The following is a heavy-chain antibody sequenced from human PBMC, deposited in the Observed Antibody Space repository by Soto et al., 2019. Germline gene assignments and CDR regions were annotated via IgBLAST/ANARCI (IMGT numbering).Heavy chain of an antibody. D-gene: IGHD6-13*01. J-gene: IGHJ3*01. CDR3: ARDPGPREHQLILYAFDF. CDR1: GFTFSSYG. Sequence: GGSLRLSCAASGFTFSSYGMHWVRQAPGKGLEWVAVIWYDGSNKYYADSVKGRFTITSDNSKNMLYLKMNSQSAEDTAVYYCARDPGPREHQLILYAFDFWGQGTMVTVSS. CDR2: IWYDGSNK. V-gene: IGHV3-33*08.